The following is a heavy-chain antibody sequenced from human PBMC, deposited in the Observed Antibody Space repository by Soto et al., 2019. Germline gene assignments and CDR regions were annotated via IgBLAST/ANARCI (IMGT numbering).Heavy chain of an antibody. CDR3: ARGAYSSGDYYFDS. Sequence: QVQLVQSGAEVTKPGASVKVSCKASGYTFTSYDINWVRQATVQGLEWMGWMHPNSGNTGYAQKFQGRVTMNKNTTISTAYMELSSLRSDDTAVYYCARGAYSSGDYYFDSWGQGTLVTVSS. CDR1: GYTFTSYD. V-gene: IGHV1-8*01. J-gene: IGHJ4*02. D-gene: IGHD6-19*01. CDR2: MHPNSGNT.